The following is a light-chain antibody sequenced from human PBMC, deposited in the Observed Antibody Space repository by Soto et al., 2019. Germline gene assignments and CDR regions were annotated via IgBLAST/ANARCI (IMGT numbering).Light chain of an antibody. CDR2: EVS. V-gene: IGLV2-23*02. CDR1: TSNVGGFNL. CDR3: ASYAGSNNFV. J-gene: IGLJ1*01. Sequence: QSALTQPASVSGSLGQSINISCTGTTSNVGGFNLVSWYQQHRGKAPKVILYEVSRRPSGISDRFSGSKSGNTASLTISGLRAEDEADYYCASYAGSNNFVFGSGTKVTVL.